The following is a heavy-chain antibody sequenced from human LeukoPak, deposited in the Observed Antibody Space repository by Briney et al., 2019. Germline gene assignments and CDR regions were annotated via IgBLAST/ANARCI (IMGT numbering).Heavy chain of an antibody. V-gene: IGHV4-59*01. Sequence: SETLSLTCTVSGGSITSYYWSWIRQPPGKGLEWIGYIYYSGSTNYNPSLKSRVTISVDTSKNQFSLKLSSVAAADTAVYYCARGGVNYKIAGPWGQGALVTVSS. CDR1: GGSITSYY. D-gene: IGHD3-10*01. J-gene: IGHJ5*02. CDR3: ARGGVNYKIAGP. CDR2: IYYSGST.